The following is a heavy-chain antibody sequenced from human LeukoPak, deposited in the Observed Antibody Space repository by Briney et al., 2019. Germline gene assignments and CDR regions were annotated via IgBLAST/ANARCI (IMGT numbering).Heavy chain of an antibody. CDR2: IHSTGSS. CDR3: ARWDHYDGSGVEAFDI. Sequence: SGTLSVTCDVSGASVSAFYWNWLRQVRGKGLEWIGYIHSTGSSINNPSLRSRLTLSLDTSRNQFFLTLSSVTAADTAVYYCARWDHYDGSGVEAFDIWGQGRLVTVSS. J-gene: IGHJ3*02. D-gene: IGHD3-22*01. CDR1: GASVSAFY. V-gene: IGHV4-4*09.